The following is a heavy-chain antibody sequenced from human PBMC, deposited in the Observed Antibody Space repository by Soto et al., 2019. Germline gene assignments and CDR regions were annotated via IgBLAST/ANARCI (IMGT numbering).Heavy chain of an antibody. CDR2: ISSDGSRN. CDR3: ARDLGVPGNPFDY. V-gene: IGHV3-30-3*01. J-gene: IGHJ4*02. D-gene: IGHD1-26*01. CDR1: GFTFSYYA. Sequence: QVQLVESGGGVVQPGSSLTLSCAASGFTFSYYAVHWVRQAPGKGLEWVALISSDGSRNQYADSVKGRFIISRDNAKNTLYLQMNSLRGEDTAVYYCARDLGVPGNPFDYWGQGALITVSS.